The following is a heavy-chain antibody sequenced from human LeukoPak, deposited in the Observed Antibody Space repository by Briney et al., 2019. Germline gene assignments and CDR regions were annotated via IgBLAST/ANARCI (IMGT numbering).Heavy chain of an antibody. V-gene: IGHV3-64*01. D-gene: IGHD4-23*01. CDR2: ISSNGGST. CDR3: GRDRTTVVTADLDY. CDR1: GFTFSGYA. Sequence: GGSLRLSCAASGFTFSGYAMHWVRQAPGKGLEYVSAISSNGGSTYYANSVKGRFTISRDNSKNTLYLQMGSLRAEDMAVYYCGRDRTTVVTADLDYWGQGTLVTVSS. J-gene: IGHJ4*02.